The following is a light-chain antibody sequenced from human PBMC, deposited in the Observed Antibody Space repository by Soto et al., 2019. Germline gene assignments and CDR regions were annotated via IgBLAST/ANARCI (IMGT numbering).Light chain of an antibody. CDR2: DAS. CDR1: QNIKTN. V-gene: IGKV3-20*01. CDR3: QQYGSSPST. J-gene: IGKJ1*01. Sequence: VLTQSPATLSVSQGERATLSCRASQNIKTNLAWYQHKPGQAPRLLIYDASSRATGIPDRFSGSGSGTDFTLTISRLEPEDFAVYYCQQYGSSPSTFGQGIKVDIK.